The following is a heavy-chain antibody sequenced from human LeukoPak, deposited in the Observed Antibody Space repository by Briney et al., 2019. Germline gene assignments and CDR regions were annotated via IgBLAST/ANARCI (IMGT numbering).Heavy chain of an antibody. CDR3: ARERRYRHYYYYGMDV. D-gene: IGHD1-26*01. J-gene: IGHJ6*02. CDR2: INPNSGGT. V-gene: IGHV1-2*04. Sequence: RASVKVSCKASGYTFTGYHMHWVRQAPGQGLEWMGWINPNSGGTNYAQKFQGWVTMTRDTSISTAYMELSRLRSDDTAVYYCARERRYRHYYYYGMDVWGQGTTVTVSS. CDR1: GYTFTGYH.